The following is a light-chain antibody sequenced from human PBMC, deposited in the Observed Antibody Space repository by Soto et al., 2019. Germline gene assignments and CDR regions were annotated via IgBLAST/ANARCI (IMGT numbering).Light chain of an antibody. CDR1: SSDVGSYNA. V-gene: IGLV2-23*01. Sequence: QSALTQPASVSGSPGQSITISCTGSSSDVGSYNAVSWYQQHPGKAPKLMIYEGNKRPSGVSNRFSGSKSGNTASLTISGLQAEDEAAYYCCSYAVSGAWVFGGGTKLTVL. CDR2: EGN. J-gene: IGLJ3*02. CDR3: CSYAVSGAWV.